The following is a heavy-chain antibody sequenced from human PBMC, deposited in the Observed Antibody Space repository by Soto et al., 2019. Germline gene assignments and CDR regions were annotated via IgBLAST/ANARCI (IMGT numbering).Heavy chain of an antibody. CDR3: AKGYVWGSYRPSMDV. Sequence: QGQLGESGGGLAQPGGSLRLSCAASGFTFSDYYMSWIRQAPGKGLEWVSYISSSGTTIYYADSVKGRFTISRDNARNSLFLQMSSLRAEDTAVYYCAKGYVWGSYRPSMDVWGHGTTVTVSS. J-gene: IGHJ6*02. CDR2: ISSSGTTI. CDR1: GFTFSDYY. V-gene: IGHV3-11*01. D-gene: IGHD3-16*02.